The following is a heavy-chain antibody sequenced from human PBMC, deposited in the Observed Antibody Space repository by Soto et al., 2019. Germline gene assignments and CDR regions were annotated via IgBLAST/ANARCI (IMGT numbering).Heavy chain of an antibody. CDR3: ARAIGQDYYYYYGMDV. CDR2: IYYSGST. Sequence: SETLSLTCTVSGGSISSGAYYWSCIRQPPGKGLEWIGYIYYSGSTYYNPSLKSRVTISVDTSKNQFSLKLSSVTAADTAVYYCARAIGQDYYYYYGMDVWGKGTTVTVSS. J-gene: IGHJ6*04. V-gene: IGHV4-30-4*01. CDR1: GGSISSGAYY.